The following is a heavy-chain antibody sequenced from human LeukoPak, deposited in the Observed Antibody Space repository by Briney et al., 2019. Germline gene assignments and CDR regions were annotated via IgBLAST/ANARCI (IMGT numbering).Heavy chain of an antibody. CDR3: AREFGHNRWYFDY. Sequence: PGGSLRLSCEASGFTFSTYSMNWVRQAPGKGLEWVTVVSADGRTQLYSDSVKGRFTISRDNSLNTLHLQMNSLRTEDTAVYYCAREFGHNRWYFDYWGQGALVTVSS. CDR1: GFTFSTYS. J-gene: IGHJ4*02. V-gene: IGHV3-30*03. D-gene: IGHD5-24*01. CDR2: VSADGRTQ.